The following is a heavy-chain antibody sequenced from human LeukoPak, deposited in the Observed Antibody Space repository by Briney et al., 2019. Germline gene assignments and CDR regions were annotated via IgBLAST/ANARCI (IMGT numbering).Heavy chain of an antibody. D-gene: IGHD3-22*01. CDR1: GGTFSSYA. J-gene: IGHJ4*02. CDR3: ARLTRGYYDSSGYYSGTKLQDY. CDR2: IIPIFGTA. V-gene: IGHV1-69*13. Sequence: RASVKVSCKASGGTFSSYAISWVRQAPGQGLEWMGGIIPIFGTANYAQKFQGRVTITADESTSTAYMELSSLRSEDTAVYYCARLTRGYYDSSGYYSGTKLQDYWGQGTLVTVSS.